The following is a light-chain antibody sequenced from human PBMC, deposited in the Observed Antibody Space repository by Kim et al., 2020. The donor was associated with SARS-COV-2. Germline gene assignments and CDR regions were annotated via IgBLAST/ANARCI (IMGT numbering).Light chain of an antibody. Sequence: EIVLTQSPASLSVSPGERVTLTCRASQSVGSYIAWYQQKPGQAPTLLIYGASARATGLPARFSGSGSGTEFTLTITSLQSEDFAIYYWQQYHNWPPLTVGGGTKVEI. CDR1: QSVGSY. J-gene: IGKJ4*01. CDR2: GAS. V-gene: IGKV3-15*01. CDR3: QQYHNWPPLT.